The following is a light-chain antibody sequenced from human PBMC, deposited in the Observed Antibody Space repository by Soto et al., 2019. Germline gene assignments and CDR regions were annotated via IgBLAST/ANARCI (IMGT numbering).Light chain of an antibody. Sequence: QSVLTQPASVSGSPGQSITISCTGTSSDVGGYNYVSWYQQHPGKAPKLMIYEVSNRPSGVSNRFSGSKSGNTASLTISGRQAEDEADYYGSSYTSSSTLVFGTGTKRTVL. J-gene: IGLJ1*01. CDR2: EVS. CDR1: SSDVGGYNY. V-gene: IGLV2-14*01. CDR3: SSYTSSSTLV.